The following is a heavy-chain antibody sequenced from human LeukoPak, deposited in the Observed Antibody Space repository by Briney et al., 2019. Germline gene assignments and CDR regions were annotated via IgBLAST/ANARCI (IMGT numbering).Heavy chain of an antibody. V-gene: IGHV3-33*08. CDR3: ARGV. CDR1: GFTFTSYA. Sequence: GGSLRLSCAASGFTFTSYALSWVRQAPGKGLEWVAVIWYDGSNNYYADSVKGRFTISRDNSKNTLYLQMNSLRAEDTAVYYCARGVWGQGTLVTVSS. CDR2: IWYDGSNN. J-gene: IGHJ4*02.